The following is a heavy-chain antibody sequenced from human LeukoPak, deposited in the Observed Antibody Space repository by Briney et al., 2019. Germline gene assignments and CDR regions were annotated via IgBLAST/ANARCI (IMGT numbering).Heavy chain of an antibody. V-gene: IGHV4-59*12. D-gene: IGHD2-2*01. J-gene: IGHJ6*03. CDR3: ARSYPRYCSSTSCYRLAMDV. CDR2: IYYSGST. CDR1: GGSISSYY. Sequence: SETLSLTCTASGGSISSYYWSWIRQPPGKGLEWIGYIYYSGSTNYNPSLKSRVTISVDTSKNQFSLKLSSVTAADTAVYYCARSYPRYCSSTSCYRLAMDVWGKGTTVTVSS.